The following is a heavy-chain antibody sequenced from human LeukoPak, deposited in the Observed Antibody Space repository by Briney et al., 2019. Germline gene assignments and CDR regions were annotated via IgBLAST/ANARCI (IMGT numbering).Heavy chain of an antibody. V-gene: IGHV1-8*01. J-gene: IGHJ4*02. CDR1: GYTFTSYD. CDR3: AREEKYSLAVAPDY. Sequence: ASVKVSCKASGYTFTSYDFNWVRQATGQRPEWMGWMSPNSGDTGYAQKFQDRVTMTRNTSISTAYMELSSLRSDDTAVYYCAREEKYSLAVAPDYWGQGTLVTVSS. CDR2: MSPNSGDT. D-gene: IGHD6-19*01.